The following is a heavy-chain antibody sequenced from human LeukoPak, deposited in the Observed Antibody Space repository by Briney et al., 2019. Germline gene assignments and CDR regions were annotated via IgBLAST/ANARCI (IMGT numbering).Heavy chain of an antibody. J-gene: IGHJ4*02. CDR3: AIEQGGSGWYWRGY. D-gene: IGHD6-19*01. CDR2: ISSSSSYI. CDR1: GFTFSSYS. V-gene: IGHV3-21*01. Sequence: GSLRLSCAASGFTFSSYSMNWVRQAPGKGLEWVSSISSSSSYIYYADSVKGRFTISRDNAKNSLYLQMNSLRAEDTAVYYCAIEQGGSGWYWRGYWGQGTLVTVSS.